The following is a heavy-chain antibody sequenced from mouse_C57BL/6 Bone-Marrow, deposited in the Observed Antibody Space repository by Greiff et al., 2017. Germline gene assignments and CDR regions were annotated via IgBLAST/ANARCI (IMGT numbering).Heavy chain of an antibody. CDR2: ISSGSSTI. Sequence: EVQLVESGGGLVKPGGSLKLSCAASGFTFSDYGMHWVRQAPEKGLEWVAYISSGSSTIYYADTVKGRFTISRDNAKNTLFRQMTSLRSEDTAMYYCARGGYLNAMDYWGQGTSVTVSS. CDR3: ARGGYLNAMDY. CDR1: GFTFSDYG. V-gene: IGHV5-17*01. D-gene: IGHD2-14*01. J-gene: IGHJ4*01.